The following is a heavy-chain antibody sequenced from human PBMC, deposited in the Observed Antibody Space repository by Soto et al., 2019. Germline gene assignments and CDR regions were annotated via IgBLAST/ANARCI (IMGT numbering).Heavy chain of an antibody. D-gene: IGHD2-15*01. V-gene: IGHV3-74*01. CDR3: ARVYCSGGSCYSVDY. CDR2: INSDGSST. Sequence: GGSLRLSCAASGFTFSSYWMHWVRQAPGKGLVWVSRINSDGSSTVYADSVKGRFTISRDNAKNTLYLQMNSLRAEDTAVYYCARVYCSGGSCYSVDYWGQGTLVTVSS. CDR1: GFTFSSYW. J-gene: IGHJ4*02.